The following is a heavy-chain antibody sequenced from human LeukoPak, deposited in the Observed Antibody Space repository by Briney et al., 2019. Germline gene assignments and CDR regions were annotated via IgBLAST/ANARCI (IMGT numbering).Heavy chain of an antibody. CDR2: IHSSGTT. D-gene: IGHD6-13*01. CDR3: ARATYISSRASQLGY. V-gene: IGHV4-59*01. Sequence: NPSETLSLTCIVADGSISSYYWSWIRQPPGKGLEWMGYIHSSGTTNYSPSLKSRITMSLDTSKNQFSLRLRSVTAADAAMYYCARATYISSRASQLGYWGQGTLVTVSS. CDR1: DGSISSYY. J-gene: IGHJ4*02.